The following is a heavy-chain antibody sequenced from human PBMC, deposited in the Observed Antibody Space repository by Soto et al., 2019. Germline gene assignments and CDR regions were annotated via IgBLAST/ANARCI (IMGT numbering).Heavy chain of an antibody. CDR2: VSAYNGNT. J-gene: IGHJ1*01. CDR1: GYTFTSYG. V-gene: IGHV1-18*04. Sequence: ASVKVSCKASGYTFTSYGISWVRQAPGQGLEWMGWVSAYNGNTNYAQKLQGRVTMTTDTSTSTAYMELRSLSSDDTAVYYCARDRDRDIVVVPAAPGYWGQGTLVTVSS. D-gene: IGHD2-2*01. CDR3: ARDRDRDIVVVPAAPGY.